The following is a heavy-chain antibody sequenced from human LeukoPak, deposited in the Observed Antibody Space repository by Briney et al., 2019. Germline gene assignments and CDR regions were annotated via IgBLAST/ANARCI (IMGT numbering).Heavy chain of an antibody. CDR1: GYTFTGYY. D-gene: IGHD6-19*01. CDR3: ARPSGRYGGLL. V-gene: IGHV1-2*06. CDR2: INPNSGGT. Sequence: ASVKLSCKASGYTFTGYYMHWVRQAPGQGLEWRGRINPNSGGTNYAQKFQGRVTMTRDTSISTAYMELSRLRSDDTAVYYSARPSGRYGGLLRGQGTLVTVSS. J-gene: IGHJ4*02.